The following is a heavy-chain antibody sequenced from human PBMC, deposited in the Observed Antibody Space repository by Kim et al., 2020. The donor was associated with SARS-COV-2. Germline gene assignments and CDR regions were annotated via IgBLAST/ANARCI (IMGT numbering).Heavy chain of an antibody. Sequence: ASVKVSCKASGYTFTSYGISWVRQAPGQGLEWMGWISAYNGNTNYAQKLQGRVTMTTDTSTSTAYMELRSLRSDDTAVYYCARNPLRILLWFGELSGMDVWGQGTTVTVSS. V-gene: IGHV1-18*01. CDR1: GYTFTSYG. J-gene: IGHJ6*02. CDR2: ISAYNGNT. D-gene: IGHD3-10*01. CDR3: ARNPLRILLWFGELSGMDV.